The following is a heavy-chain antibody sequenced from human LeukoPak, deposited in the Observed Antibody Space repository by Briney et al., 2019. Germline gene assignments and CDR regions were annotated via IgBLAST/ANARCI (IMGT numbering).Heavy chain of an antibody. Sequence: PGGSLRLSCAASGFTFSSYAMSWVRQAPGKGVEWISSIDSSGGSTFYPDSVRGRFTISRDNSKNTLYLQMNSLRAEDTAVYYCAKYYDNSGPSYDYWGQGTLVTVSS. D-gene: IGHD3-16*01. CDR1: GFTFSSYA. CDR2: IDSSGGST. J-gene: IGHJ4*02. V-gene: IGHV3-23*01. CDR3: AKYYDNSGPSYDY.